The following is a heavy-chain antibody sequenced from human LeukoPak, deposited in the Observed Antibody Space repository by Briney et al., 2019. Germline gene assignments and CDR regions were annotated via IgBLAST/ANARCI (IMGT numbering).Heavy chain of an antibody. D-gene: IGHD6-19*01. CDR2: VFHTGST. Sequence: PSETLSLTCTVSGDSISRSNLHWGWIRQAPGKGLEWIGSVFHTGSTYYNPSLKSRVTISVDSSMNKFSLKMRSVTAADTAVYYCARHVRKRGIAVAGTPGWFDPWGQGTLVTVSS. J-gene: IGHJ5*02. CDR3: ARHVRKRGIAVAGTPGWFDP. V-gene: IGHV4-39*01. CDR1: GDSISRSNLH.